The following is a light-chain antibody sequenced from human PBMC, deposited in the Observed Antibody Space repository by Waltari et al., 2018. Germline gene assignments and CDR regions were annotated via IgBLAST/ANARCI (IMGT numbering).Light chain of an antibody. CDR1: QSVSSN. CDR2: GAS. J-gene: IGKJ1*01. Sequence: EVVMTQSPVTLSVSPGDRATVSCRASQSVSSNVAWYQQKPGQAPRLLIYGASTRATGIPARFSGSGSGTEFTLTISSLQSEDFAVYYCQQYNNWPPWTFGQGTKVEIK. V-gene: IGKV3-15*01. CDR3: QQYNNWPPWT.